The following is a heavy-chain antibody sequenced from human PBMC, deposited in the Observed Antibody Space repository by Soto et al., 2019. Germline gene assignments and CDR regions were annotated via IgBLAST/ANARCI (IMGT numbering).Heavy chain of an antibody. D-gene: IGHD6-6*01. CDR1: GGSISSYY. CDR3: ARRHSSSTGGYFDY. CDR2: IYYSGST. J-gene: IGHJ4*02. Sequence: PSETLSLTCTVSGGSISSYYWSWIRQPPGKGLEWIGYIYYSGSTNYNPSLKSRVTISVDTSKNQFSLKLSSVTAADTAVYYCARRHSSSTGGYFDYWGQGTLVTVSS. V-gene: IGHV4-59*08.